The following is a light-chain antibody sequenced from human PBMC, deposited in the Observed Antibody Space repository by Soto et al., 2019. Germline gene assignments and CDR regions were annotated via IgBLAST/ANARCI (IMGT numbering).Light chain of an antibody. CDR3: SSYTSSSTYV. J-gene: IGLJ1*01. Sequence: QSALPQPASVSGSPGQSITISCTGTGSDVGGYDYVSWYQHHPGKAPKVMIYEVTKRPSGVSNRFSGSKSGNTASLTISGLLAEDEGDYYCSSYTSSSTYVFGTGTKVTVL. V-gene: IGLV2-14*01. CDR1: GSDVGGYDY. CDR2: EVT.